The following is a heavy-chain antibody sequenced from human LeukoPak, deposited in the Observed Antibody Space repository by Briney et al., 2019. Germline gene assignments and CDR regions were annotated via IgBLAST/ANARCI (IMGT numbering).Heavy chain of an antibody. V-gene: IGHV4-59*01. Sequence: PSETLSLTCTVSGGSISSYYWSWIRQPPGKGLEWIGYIYYSGSTNYNPSLKSRVTISVDTSKNQFSLKLSSVIAADTAVYYCARDRPPNYWGQGTLVTVSS. CDR3: ARDRPPNY. CDR2: IYYSGST. J-gene: IGHJ4*02. CDR1: GGSISSYY.